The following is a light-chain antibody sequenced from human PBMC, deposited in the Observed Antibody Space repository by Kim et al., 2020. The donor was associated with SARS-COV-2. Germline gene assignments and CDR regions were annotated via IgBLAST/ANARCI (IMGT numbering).Light chain of an antibody. CDR3: QVWDSSTDYRV. Sequence: SYELTQPPSVSVAPGETARLTCRADFIGDKSVHWYRQKAGQAPMMVIYNDDARPSGIPERFSGSNSGNTATLTISRVEAGDEADYYCQVWDSSTDYRVFGGGTQLTVL. V-gene: IGLV3-21*04. J-gene: IGLJ3*02. CDR1: FIGDKS. CDR2: NDD.